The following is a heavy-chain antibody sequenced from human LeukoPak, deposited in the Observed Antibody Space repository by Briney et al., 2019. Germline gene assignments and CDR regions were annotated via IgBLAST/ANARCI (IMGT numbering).Heavy chain of an antibody. CDR1: GGSFSGYY. CDR3: ARGPPFTYYYDSSGSYYYYGMDV. CDR2: INHSGST. J-gene: IGHJ6*02. V-gene: IGHV4-34*01. Sequence: PSETLSLTCAVYGGSFSGYYWSWIRQPPGKGLEWIGEINHSGSTNYNPSLKGRVTISVDTSKNQFSLKLSSVTAADTAVYYCARGPPFTYYYDSSGSYYYYGMDVWGQGTTVTVSS. D-gene: IGHD3-22*01.